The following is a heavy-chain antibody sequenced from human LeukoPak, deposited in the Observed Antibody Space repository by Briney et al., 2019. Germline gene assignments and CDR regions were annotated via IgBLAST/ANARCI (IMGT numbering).Heavy chain of an antibody. CDR1: GFTFSSYA. CDR2: ISGSGGST. V-gene: IGHV3-23*01. Sequence: GSLRLSXAASGFTFSSYAMSWVRQAPGKGLEWVSAISGSGGSTYYADSVKGRFTISRDNSKNTLYLQMNSLRAEDTAVYYCAKVHYDILTGYYTNYYYGMDVWGQGTTVTVSS. J-gene: IGHJ6*02. D-gene: IGHD3-9*01. CDR3: AKVHYDILTGYYTNYYYGMDV.